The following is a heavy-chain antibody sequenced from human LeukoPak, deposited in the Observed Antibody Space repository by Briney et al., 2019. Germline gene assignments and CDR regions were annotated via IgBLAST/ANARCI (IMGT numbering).Heavy chain of an antibody. D-gene: IGHD6-25*01. Sequence: GGSLRLSCAASGFTFSSYEMNWVRQAPGKGLEWVSYISSSGSTIYYADSVKGRFTISRDNAKNSLYLQMNSLRAEDTAVYYCARDATRSGPVPDAFDIWGQGTMVTVSS. CDR2: ISSSGSTI. CDR3: ARDATRSGPVPDAFDI. V-gene: IGHV3-48*03. J-gene: IGHJ3*02. CDR1: GFTFSSYE.